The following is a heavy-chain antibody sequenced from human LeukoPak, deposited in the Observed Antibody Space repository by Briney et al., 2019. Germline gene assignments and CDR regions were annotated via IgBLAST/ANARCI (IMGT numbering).Heavy chain of an antibody. CDR1: GFSFNNYD. CDR3: TRSVVTTADFDY. V-gene: IGHV3-30*01. Sequence: GGSLRLSCAASGFSFNNYDMHWVRQAPGLGLQWVTVISHDGSNKFYEDSVKGRFTISRDNSKSTLYLHLNIPRPEDTAMYYCTRSVVTTADFDYWGQGTLVTVSS. D-gene: IGHD2-21*02. CDR2: ISHDGSNK. J-gene: IGHJ4*02.